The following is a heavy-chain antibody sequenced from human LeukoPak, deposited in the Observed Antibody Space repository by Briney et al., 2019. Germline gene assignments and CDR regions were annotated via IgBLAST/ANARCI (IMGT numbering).Heavy chain of an antibody. CDR1: GYSISSGYY. V-gene: IGHV4-38-2*01. CDR3: ARGVRGYSYGLSR. Sequence: SETLSLTCAVSGYSISSGYYWGWIRQPPGKGLEWIGSIYHSGSTYYNPSLKSRVTISVDTSKNQFSLKLSSVTAADTAVYYCARGVRGYSYGLSRWGQGTLVTVSS. CDR2: IYHSGST. J-gene: IGHJ4*02. D-gene: IGHD5-18*01.